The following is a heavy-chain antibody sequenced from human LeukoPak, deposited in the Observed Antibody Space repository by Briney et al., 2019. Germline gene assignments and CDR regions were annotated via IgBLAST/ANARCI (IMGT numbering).Heavy chain of an antibody. Sequence: GASVKVSCKASGYTFTSYYMHWVRQAPGQGLEWMGWINPNSGGTNYAQKFQGRVTMTRDTSISTAYMELSRLRSDDTAVYYCARASRRYCSSTSCLYFDYWGQGTLVTVSS. V-gene: IGHV1-2*02. CDR2: INPNSGGT. CDR3: ARASRRYCSSTSCLYFDY. D-gene: IGHD2-2*01. J-gene: IGHJ4*02. CDR1: GYTFTSYY.